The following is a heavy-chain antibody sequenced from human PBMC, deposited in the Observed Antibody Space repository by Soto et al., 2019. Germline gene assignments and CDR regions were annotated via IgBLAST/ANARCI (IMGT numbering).Heavy chain of an antibody. CDR2: ISAYNGNT. CDR3: AREFGYYDSSGYWFDP. CDR1: GYTFTSYG. J-gene: IGHJ5*02. V-gene: IGHV1-18*04. D-gene: IGHD3-22*01. Sequence: ASVKVSCKASGYTFTSYGISWVRQAPGQELEWMGWISAYNGNTNYAQKLQGRVTMTTDTSTSTAYMELRSLRSDDTAVYYCAREFGYYDSSGYWFDPWGQGTLVTVSS.